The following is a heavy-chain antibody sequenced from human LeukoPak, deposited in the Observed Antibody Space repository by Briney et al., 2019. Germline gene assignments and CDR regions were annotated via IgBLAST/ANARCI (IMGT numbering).Heavy chain of an antibody. CDR1: GFTFSSYA. CDR3: AKVSENSSGWYPSPFDY. V-gene: IGHV3-23*01. CDR2: ISGSGGST. D-gene: IGHD6-19*01. J-gene: IGHJ4*02. Sequence: GGSLRLSCAASGFTFSSYAMSWVRQAPGKGLEWVSAISGSGGSTYYADSVKGRFTISRDNSKNTLYLQMNSLRAEDTAVYYCAKVSENSSGWYPSPFDYWGQGTLVTVSS.